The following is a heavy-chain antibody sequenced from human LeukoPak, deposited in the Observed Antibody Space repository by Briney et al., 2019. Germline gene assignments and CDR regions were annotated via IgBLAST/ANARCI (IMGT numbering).Heavy chain of an antibody. Sequence: PSETLSLTCIVSDGSIIISSYYWGWIRQPPGKGLEWIGSIYYSGSTYYNPSSKGRVTISVDTSNNRFSLKLSSVTAADTAVYYCARVGVFDGIAETAQNFDYWGQGTLVTVSS. CDR1: DGSIIISSYY. V-gene: IGHV4-39*01. CDR3: ARVGVFDGIAETAQNFDY. CDR2: IYYSGST. J-gene: IGHJ4*02. D-gene: IGHD3-9*01.